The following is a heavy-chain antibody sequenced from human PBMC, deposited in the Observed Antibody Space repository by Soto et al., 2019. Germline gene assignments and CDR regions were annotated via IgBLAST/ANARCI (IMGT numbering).Heavy chain of an antibody. V-gene: IGHV3-23*01. CDR1: GFDFSNYA. J-gene: IGHJ4*02. Sequence: EVQLLESGGGLIQPGGSLRLSCAASGFDFSNYAMTWVRQAPGKGLEWVSAISGTDSRTFYADSVKGRFTISRDNSKNTLYLQMNSLRAEDTAVYYCAKRGYYYASSGHYYFDYWGQGTLVTFSS. CDR2: ISGTDSRT. CDR3: AKRGYYYASSGHYYFDY. D-gene: IGHD3-22*01.